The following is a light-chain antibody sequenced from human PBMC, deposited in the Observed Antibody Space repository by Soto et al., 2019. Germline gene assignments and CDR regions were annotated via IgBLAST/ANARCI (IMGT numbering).Light chain of an antibody. J-gene: IGKJ2*03. Sequence: DIQMTQSPSSLSASVGDRVTISCRATQNIQNFLAWYQLKPGKVPKLLIYATSTLQSGVPSRFSGSGFGSEFPLTISGLQAEDVATYYCQHYIRAPYSFGLGTKLEI. CDR3: QHYIRAPYS. CDR2: ATS. V-gene: IGKV1-27*01. CDR1: QNIQNF.